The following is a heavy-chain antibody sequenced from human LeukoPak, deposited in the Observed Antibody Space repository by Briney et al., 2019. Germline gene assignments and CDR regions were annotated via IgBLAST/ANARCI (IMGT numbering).Heavy chain of an antibody. D-gene: IGHD5-18*01. J-gene: IGHJ6*03. CDR2: IYYSGST. V-gene: IGHV4-59*02. CDR1: GFTVSSNY. Sequence: PGGSLRLSCAASGFTVSSNYMSWIRQPPGKGLVWIGYIYYSGSTNYNPSLKSRVTISVDTSKNQFSLKLSSVTAADTAVYYCARTTEGGYSYGYFYYYYMDVWGKGTTVTISS. CDR3: ARTTEGGYSYGYFYYYYMDV.